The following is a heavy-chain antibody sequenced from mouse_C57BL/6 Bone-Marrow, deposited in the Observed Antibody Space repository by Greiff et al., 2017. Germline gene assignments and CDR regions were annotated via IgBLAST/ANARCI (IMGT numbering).Heavy chain of an antibody. Sequence: QVQLKQSGAELMKPGASVKLSCKATGYTFTGYWIEWVKQRPGHGLEWIGEILPGSGSTHYNEKLKGKATFTADTSSNTAYMQLSSLTTEDSAIYYCARGGIPITTDYAMDYWGQGTSVTVSS. CDR1: GYTFTGYW. D-gene: IGHD1-1*01. CDR3: ARGGIPITTDYAMDY. V-gene: IGHV1-9*01. CDR2: ILPGSGST. J-gene: IGHJ4*01.